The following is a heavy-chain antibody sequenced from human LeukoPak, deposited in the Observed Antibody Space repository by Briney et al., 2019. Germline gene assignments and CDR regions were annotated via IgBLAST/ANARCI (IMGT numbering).Heavy chain of an antibody. CDR3: ARDTTVASGMQH. V-gene: IGHV4-59*01. D-gene: IGHD5-12*01. Sequence: SETLSLTCIVSRGSLSTYSWSWVRQSPARRQEWIGYIYYGGKNNHNLSLKSRATISADTAKNQFPLRLRSVTAADTDIYYCARDTTVASGMQHWGQGTLVTVSS. J-gene: IGHJ4*02. CDR1: RGSLSTYS. CDR2: IYYGGKN.